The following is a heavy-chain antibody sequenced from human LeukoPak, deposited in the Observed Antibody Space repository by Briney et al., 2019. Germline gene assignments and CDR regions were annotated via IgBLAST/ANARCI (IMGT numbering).Heavy chain of an antibody. CDR3: ARVTGRLVQSSFDF. CDR2: IYRSGGT. CDR1: GASISSRSY. V-gene: IGHV4-4*02. D-gene: IGHD6-19*01. J-gene: IGHJ4*02. Sequence: SGTQSLTCAVSGASISSRSYWSWVRQPPGKGLEWIGEIYRSGGTNYHPSLKRRVTISLDTSKNQFSLKLISVTAADTAIYYCARVTGRLVQSSFDFWGQGILVTVSS.